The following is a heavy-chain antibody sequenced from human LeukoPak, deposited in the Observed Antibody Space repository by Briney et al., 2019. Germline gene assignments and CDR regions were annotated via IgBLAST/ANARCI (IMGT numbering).Heavy chain of an antibody. Sequence: PGGSLRLSCAASGFTVSSNYMIWVRQAPGKGLEWVSVIYSGGSTYYADSVKGRFTISRDNSRNTLYLQMNSLRAEDTAVYYCARSKGLRYAFDYWGQGTLVTVSS. V-gene: IGHV3-66*01. CDR1: GFTVSSNY. CDR3: ARSKGLRYAFDY. J-gene: IGHJ4*02. D-gene: IGHD2-2*01. CDR2: IYSGGST.